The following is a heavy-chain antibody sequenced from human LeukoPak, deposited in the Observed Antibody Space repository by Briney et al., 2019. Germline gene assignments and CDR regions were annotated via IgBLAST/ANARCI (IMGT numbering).Heavy chain of an antibody. Sequence: SETLSLTCSGSTYSISNSLYWGWLRQPPGKGLEWIGSIYRSGNTFYNPSLKSRVTISLDTSKNQFSLKLSSVTAADTAVYFCARGTYGYYMDVWGKGTTVTVSS. D-gene: IGHD4-17*01. CDR3: ARGTYGYYMDV. V-gene: IGHV4-38-2*02. CDR2: IYRSGNT. CDR1: TYSISNSLY. J-gene: IGHJ6*03.